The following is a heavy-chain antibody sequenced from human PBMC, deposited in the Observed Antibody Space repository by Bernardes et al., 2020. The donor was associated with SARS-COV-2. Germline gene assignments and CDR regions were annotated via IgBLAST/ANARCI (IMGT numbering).Heavy chain of an antibody. CDR2: ISGSGGNT. J-gene: IGHJ1*01. CDR3: AKDPGLIMFKGLTMTAIPGYFQN. V-gene: IGHV3-23*01. CDR1: GFTFSSYV. Sequence: GGSLRLSCAASGFTFSSYVMNWVRQPPGKGLEWVSGISGSGGNTYYADSVKGRLITSRDNSKNTPYLQMNSLRAEDTAVYYCAKDPGLIMFKGLTMTAIPGYFQNGGQGTPVTVSS. D-gene: IGHD3-22*01.